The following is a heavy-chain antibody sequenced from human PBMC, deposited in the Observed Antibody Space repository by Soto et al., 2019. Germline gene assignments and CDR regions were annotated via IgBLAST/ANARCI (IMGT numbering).Heavy chain of an antibody. J-gene: IGHJ4*02. CDR2: INAGNGNT. V-gene: IGHV1-3*05. CDR1: GYTFTGYA. D-gene: IGHD6-19*01. Sequence: QVQLVQSGAEEKKPGASVKVSCKASGYTFTGYAMHWVLQAPGQRLEWMGWINAGNGNTKYSQKFQGRVTITRDTSASTAYMELSSLRSEDTAVYYCARAVAVAADFDYWGQGTLVTVSA. CDR3: ARAVAVAADFDY.